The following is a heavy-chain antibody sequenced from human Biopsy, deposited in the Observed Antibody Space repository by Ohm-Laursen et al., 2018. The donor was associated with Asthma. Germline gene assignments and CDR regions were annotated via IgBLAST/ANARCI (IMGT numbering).Heavy chain of an antibody. CDR2: IHYSGST. CDR3: AGFCSGGNCPDH. Sequence: SETLSLTCTVSGVSIRSYYWTWIRQPPGKGLEWIGNIHYSGSTYSNPSLKSRDTISVDTSKKQISLRLSSVIAADTAVYYCAGFCSGGNCPDHWGQGTLVTVSS. CDR1: GVSIRSYY. D-gene: IGHD2-15*01. V-gene: IGHV4-59*01. J-gene: IGHJ4*02.